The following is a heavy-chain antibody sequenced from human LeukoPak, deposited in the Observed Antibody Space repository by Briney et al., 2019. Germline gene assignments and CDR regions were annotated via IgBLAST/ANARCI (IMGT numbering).Heavy chain of an antibody. CDR2: ISGSGGST. CDR1: GLTFSSYA. Sequence: PGGSLRLSCAASGLTFSSYAMSWVRQAPGKGLEWVSAISGSGGSTYYADSVKGRFTISRDNAKNSLYLQMNSLRAEDTAVYYCAELGITMIGGVWGKGTTVTISS. D-gene: IGHD3-10*02. V-gene: IGHV3-23*01. CDR3: AELGITMIGGV. J-gene: IGHJ6*04.